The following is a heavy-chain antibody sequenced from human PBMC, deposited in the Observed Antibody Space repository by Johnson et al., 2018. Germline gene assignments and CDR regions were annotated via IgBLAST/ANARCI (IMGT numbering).Heavy chain of an antibody. J-gene: IGHJ1*01. V-gene: IGHV3-21*01. D-gene: IGHD2-8*01. CDR2: ISSSSSYI. Sequence: VQLVESGGGLVKPGGSLRLSCAASGFTFSRHSMNWVRQAPGKGLEWVSSISSSSSYIYYADSVKGRITISRDNGKNSLYLQMNSLSAEDTAVYYCARSRCMREYFQHWGQGTLVTVSS. CDR3: ARSRCMREYFQH. CDR1: GFTFSRHS.